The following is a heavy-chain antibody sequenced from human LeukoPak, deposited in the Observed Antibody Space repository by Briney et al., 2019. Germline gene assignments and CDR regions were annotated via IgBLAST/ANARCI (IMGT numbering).Heavy chain of an antibody. CDR2: IYSYGST. V-gene: IGHV3-53*01. Sequence: GGSLRLSCAASELTVSSNCMTWVRQAPGKGLEWVSFIYSYGSTYYADSVRGRFTISRDNSKNTLFLQMNSLRGEDTAVYYCARRAGIYSHSYDYWGQGTLVTVSS. D-gene: IGHD1-14*01. CDR1: ELTVSSNC. J-gene: IGHJ4*02. CDR3: ARRAGIYSHSYDY.